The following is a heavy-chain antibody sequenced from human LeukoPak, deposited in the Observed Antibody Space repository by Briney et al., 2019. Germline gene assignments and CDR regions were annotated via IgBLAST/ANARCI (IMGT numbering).Heavy chain of an antibody. D-gene: IGHD3-3*01. CDR2: SGSGGST. J-gene: IGHJ4*02. V-gene: IGHV3-23*01. CDR3: AKDFWSGYYPKY. Sequence: GGSLRLSCAASGFTFSSYAMSWVRQAAGKGLEWVSGSGSGGSTHYADSVKGRFTISRDNSKNTLYLQMNSLRAEDTAVYYCAKDFWSGYYPKYWGQGTLVTVSS. CDR1: GFTFSSYA.